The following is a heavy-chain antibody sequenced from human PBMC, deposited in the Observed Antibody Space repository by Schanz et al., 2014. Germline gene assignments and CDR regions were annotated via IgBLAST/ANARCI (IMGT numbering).Heavy chain of an antibody. V-gene: IGHV1-18*01. J-gene: IGHJ4*02. D-gene: IGHD3-3*01. Sequence: QIQLVQSGPEVKKPGATVKVSCKASGYIFINSGISWVRQAPGQGLEWVGWISVYTGNTKYGQKVQGRVTMTADTSTNTAYMELSSLRSDDTAVYYCARSAGRDFWSGYYTRFDYWGQGTLVTVSS. CDR2: ISVYTGNT. CDR1: GYIFINSG. CDR3: ARSAGRDFWSGYYTRFDY.